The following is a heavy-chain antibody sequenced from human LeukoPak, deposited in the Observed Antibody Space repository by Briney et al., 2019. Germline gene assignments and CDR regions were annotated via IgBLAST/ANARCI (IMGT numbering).Heavy chain of an antibody. Sequence: SGTLSLTCAVSGYSISSGYYWGWIRQPPGKGLEWIGSIYHSGSTYYNPSLKSRVTISVDTSKNQFSLKLSSVTAADTAVYYCARATASPPSFDYWGQGTLVTVSS. J-gene: IGHJ4*02. D-gene: IGHD1-26*01. CDR1: GYSISSGYY. CDR2: IYHSGST. CDR3: ARATASPPSFDY. V-gene: IGHV4-38-2*01.